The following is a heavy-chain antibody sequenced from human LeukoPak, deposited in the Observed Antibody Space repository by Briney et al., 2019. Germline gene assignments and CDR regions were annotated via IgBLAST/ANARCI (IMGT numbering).Heavy chain of an antibody. CDR3: ARPQLVAGTPGAFDI. CDR1: GFTFSSYA. V-gene: IGHV3-30-3*01. D-gene: IGHD6-19*01. Sequence: PGGSLRLSCAASGFTFSSYAMHWVRQAPGKGLEWVAVISYDGSNKYYADSVKGRFTISRDNSKNTLYLQMNSLRAEDTAVYYCARPQLVAGTPGAFDIWGQGTMVTVSS. CDR2: ISYDGSNK. J-gene: IGHJ3*02.